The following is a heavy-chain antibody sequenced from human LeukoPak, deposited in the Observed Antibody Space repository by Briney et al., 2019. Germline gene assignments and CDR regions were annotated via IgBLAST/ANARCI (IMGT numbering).Heavy chain of an antibody. Sequence: GGSLRLSCAASGFTFSTYAMSWVRQAPGKELEWVSTISGSGGSTYYADSVKGRFTISRDNSKNTLYLQMNSLRAEDTAVYYCAKWKGLRSHDYYMDVWGKGTTVTVSS. CDR3: AKWKGLRSHDYYMDV. CDR1: GFTFSTYA. D-gene: IGHD5-12*01. J-gene: IGHJ6*03. V-gene: IGHV3-23*01. CDR2: ISGSGGST.